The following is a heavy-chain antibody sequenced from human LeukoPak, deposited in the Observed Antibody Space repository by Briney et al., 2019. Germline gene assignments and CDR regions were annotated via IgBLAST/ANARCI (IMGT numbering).Heavy chain of an antibody. CDR2: ISSKGGIT. Sequence: GGSLRLSCSASGFTFSIYAMHCVRDAPGKGREYVSAISSKGGITYYADSVKGRFTISRDNSKNTLYLQMSSLRAEDTAVYDCVKARYTRVGPWGQGTLVTVSS. J-gene: IGHJ5*02. D-gene: IGHD2-2*02. CDR3: VKARYTRVGP. V-gene: IGHV3-64D*06. CDR1: GFTFSIYA.